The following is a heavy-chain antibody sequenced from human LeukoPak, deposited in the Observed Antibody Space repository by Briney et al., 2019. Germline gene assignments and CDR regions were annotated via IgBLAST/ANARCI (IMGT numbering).Heavy chain of an antibody. V-gene: IGHV1-18*01. J-gene: IGHJ4*02. CDR3: ARVADYGSGSHLFDY. Sequence: ASVKVSCKASGYTFLNYDSTRVRQAPGQGLEWMGWISAHNYNTKYAQRFQGRVTMTADTSTTTAYMELRSLRSDDAAVYYCARVADYGSGSHLFDYWGQGTLVAVSS. CDR2: ISAHNYNT. D-gene: IGHD3-10*01. CDR1: GYTFLNYD.